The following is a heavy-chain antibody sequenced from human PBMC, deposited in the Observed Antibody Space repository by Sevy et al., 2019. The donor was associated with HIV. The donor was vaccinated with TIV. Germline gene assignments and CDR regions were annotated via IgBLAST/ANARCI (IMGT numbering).Heavy chain of an antibody. J-gene: IGHJ6*02. Sequence: GGSLRLSCVGSGITFSYYSMNWVRQAPGKGLEWVSSISSSSSNIYYADSVKGRFTMSRDNAKKSLYLQMNSLRAEDTAVYYGARDRDGSGSSGGYGMDVWGQGTTVTVSS. V-gene: IGHV3-21*01. D-gene: IGHD3-10*01. CDR1: GITFSYYS. CDR3: ARDRDGSGSSGGYGMDV. CDR2: ISSSSSNI.